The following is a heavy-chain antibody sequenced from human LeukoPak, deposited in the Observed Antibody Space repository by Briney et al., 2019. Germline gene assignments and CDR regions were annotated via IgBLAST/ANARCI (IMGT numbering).Heavy chain of an antibody. Sequence: GGSLRLSCAASGFTFSTYFMHWVRQAPGKGLEWVADIASDGSHTFYVESVKGRFTISRDNSKNTLYLQMNGLRAEDTAVYFCARERQNTILHSGAFDIWGQGTMVTVSS. D-gene: IGHD2-21*01. CDR3: ARERQNTILHSGAFDI. CDR1: GFTFSTYF. CDR2: IASDGSHT. V-gene: IGHV3-30-3*01. J-gene: IGHJ3*02.